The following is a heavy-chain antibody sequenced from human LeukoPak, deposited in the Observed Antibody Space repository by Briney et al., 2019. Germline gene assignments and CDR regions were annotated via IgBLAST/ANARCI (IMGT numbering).Heavy chain of an antibody. J-gene: IGHJ4*01. CDR2: LSSGRSP. CDR3: ARQLGYCAAGTCYFDS. V-gene: IGHV3-69-1*01. Sequence: GGSLRLSCAASGFAISTYAMARVRQAPGKGLEWISSLSSGRSPSYSDSLEGRLTMSSDNARNTLYLQMDNLRGEDTAMYYCARQLGYCAAGTCYFDSWGHGTQVTVSS. CDR1: GFAISTYA. D-gene: IGHD2-8*02.